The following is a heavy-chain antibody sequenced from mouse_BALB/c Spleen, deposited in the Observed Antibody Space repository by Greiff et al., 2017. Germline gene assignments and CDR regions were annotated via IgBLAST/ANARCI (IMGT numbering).Heavy chain of an antibody. CDR1: GYSITSDYA. J-gene: IGHJ1*01. CDR2: ISYSGST. Sequence: DVKLQESGPGLVKPSQSLSLTCTVTGYSITSDYAWNWIRQFPGNKLEWMGYISYSGSTSYNPSLKSRISITRDTSKNQFFLQLNSVTTEDTATYYCARTGTDWYFDVWGAGTTVTVSS. V-gene: IGHV3-2*02. CDR3: ARTGTDWYFDV. D-gene: IGHD4-1*01.